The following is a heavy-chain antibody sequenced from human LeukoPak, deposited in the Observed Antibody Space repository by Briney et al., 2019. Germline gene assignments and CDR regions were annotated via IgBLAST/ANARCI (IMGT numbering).Heavy chain of an antibody. D-gene: IGHD1-26*01. V-gene: IGHV3-7*04. CDR2: IKQDGREK. CDR1: GFIFSRYW. CDR3: ARVGGDYYFDY. J-gene: IGHJ4*02. Sequence: TGGSLRLSCAASGFIFSRYWMTWVRQAPGKGLEWVAYIKQDGREKYYVDSVKGRFTISRDNANNSPYLQLNSLRAEDTAVYYCARVGGDYYFDYWGQGILVTVSS.